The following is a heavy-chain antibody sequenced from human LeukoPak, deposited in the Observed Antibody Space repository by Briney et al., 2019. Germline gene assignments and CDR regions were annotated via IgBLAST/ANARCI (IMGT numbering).Heavy chain of an antibody. D-gene: IGHD2-2*01. CDR1: GGSFSGYY. V-gene: IGHV4-34*01. Sequence: SETLSLTCAVYGGSFSGYYWSWIRQPPGKGLEWIGETNHSGSTNYNPSLKSRVTISVDTSKNQFSLKLSSVTAADTAVYYCARTNKHGGYCSSTSCYGRYYYYGMDVWGQGTTVTVSS. J-gene: IGHJ6*02. CDR3: ARTNKHGGYCSSTSCYGRYYYYGMDV. CDR2: TNHSGST.